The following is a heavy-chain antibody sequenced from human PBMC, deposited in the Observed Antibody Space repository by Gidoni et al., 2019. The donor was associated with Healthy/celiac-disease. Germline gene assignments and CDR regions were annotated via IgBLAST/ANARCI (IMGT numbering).Heavy chain of an antibody. CDR3: ASSGYYDFWSVYYVDY. J-gene: IGHJ4*02. CDR1: GYTCSSYA. Sequence: EVQLLESGGGLVQPGGSLRLSCAASGYTCSSYAMSWVRQAPGKGLEWVSAISGSGGSTYYADSVKGRFTISRDNSKNTLYLQMNSLRAEDTAVYYFASSGYYDFWSVYYVDYWGQGTLVTVSS. CDR2: ISGSGGST. V-gene: IGHV3-23*01. D-gene: IGHD3-3*01.